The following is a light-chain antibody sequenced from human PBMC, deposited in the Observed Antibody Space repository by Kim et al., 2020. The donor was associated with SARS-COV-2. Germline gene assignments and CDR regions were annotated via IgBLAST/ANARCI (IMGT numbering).Light chain of an antibody. CDR1: SSDIGGYNY. CDR2: DVS. CDR3: SSYTSSSTWV. V-gene: IGLV2-14*03. J-gene: IGLJ3*02. Sequence: RSINISCTGPSSDIGGYNYVAWYQQHPCKAPKLMIYDVSKRPSGVSNRFSGSKAGNTASLTISGLQAEDEADYYCSSYTSSSTWVFGGGTQLTVL.